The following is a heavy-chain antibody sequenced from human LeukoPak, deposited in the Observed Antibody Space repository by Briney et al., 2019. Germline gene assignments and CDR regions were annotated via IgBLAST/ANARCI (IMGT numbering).Heavy chain of an antibody. CDR2: IHYSGDT. CDR1: GGSISSSKYY. CDR3: ARGRRVSSSWYYETSRWDGNWFVP. J-gene: IGHJ5*02. D-gene: IGHD6-13*01. Sequence: PSETLSLTCTVSGGSISSSKYYWGWIRQPPGKGLEWIGSIHYSGDTYYNPSLKSRVTISVDTSKNQFSLTLTSVTAADTSVYYCARGRRVSSSWYYETSRWDGNWFVPWGQGTLVTVSS. V-gene: IGHV4-39*01.